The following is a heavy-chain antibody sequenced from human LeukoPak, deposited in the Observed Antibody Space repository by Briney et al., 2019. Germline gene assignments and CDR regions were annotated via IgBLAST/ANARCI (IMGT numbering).Heavy chain of an antibody. V-gene: IGHV3-33*02. Sequence: GTSLRLSCAVSGFTMKNFGMHWVRQAPGKGLEWVAVIWYDGSQRHYIDSAKGRFAISRENSMNTLSLEMNGLRVEDTAVYYCVRGADMNYNFENSFYFDSWGQGALVIVSS. D-gene: IGHD3-3*01. CDR3: VRGADMNYNFENSFYFDS. CDR1: GFTMKNFG. J-gene: IGHJ4*02. CDR2: IWYDGSQR.